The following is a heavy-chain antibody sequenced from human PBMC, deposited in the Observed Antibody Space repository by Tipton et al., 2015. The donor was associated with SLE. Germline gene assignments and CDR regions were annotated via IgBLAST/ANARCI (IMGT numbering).Heavy chain of an antibody. Sequence: GSLRLSCAASGFTFSSYSMNWVRQAPGKGLEWVSSITGNSTYIYYADSLKGRFTISRDNAKNSLYLQMNSLRAEDTAVYYCPLFVDTAMVKGSLADYWGQGTLVTVSS. V-gene: IGHV3-21*01. CDR1: GFTFSSYS. CDR3: PLFVDTAMVKGSLADY. CDR2: ITGNSTYI. J-gene: IGHJ4*02. D-gene: IGHD5-18*01.